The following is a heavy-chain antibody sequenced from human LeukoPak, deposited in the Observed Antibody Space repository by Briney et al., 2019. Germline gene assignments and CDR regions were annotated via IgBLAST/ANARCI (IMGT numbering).Heavy chain of an antibody. V-gene: IGHV3-21*01. CDR3: VRDLMGSGSTTAYLHH. CDR2: ISRSSRHV. Sequence: GGSLRLSCAASGFTFSDYSMNWVRQAPGEGLEWVSSISRSSRHVYYAGSVKGRFTISRDNAKNSLYLQMNSLRAEDMAVYFCVRDLMGSGSTTAYLHHWGQGTLVTVSP. D-gene: IGHD1-1*01. CDR1: GFTFSDYS. J-gene: IGHJ1*01.